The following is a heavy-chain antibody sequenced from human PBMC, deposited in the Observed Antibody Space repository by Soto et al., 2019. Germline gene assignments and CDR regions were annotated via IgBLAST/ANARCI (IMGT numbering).Heavy chain of an antibody. CDR2: ISGSSGNA. V-gene: IGHV1-18*01. J-gene: IGHJ4*02. Sequence: QVQLVQSGAEVKNPGASVKVSCKTSGYTFTKYGVGWVRQAPGQGLEWMGWISGSSGNANYAEKVQGRITLTTDTSTTTAYIELRTLRSDDPALSSCAIQMARLGGEYDYWGQGTLVTVSS. CDR1: GYTFTKYG. CDR3: AIQMARLGGEYDY. D-gene: IGHD3-16*01.